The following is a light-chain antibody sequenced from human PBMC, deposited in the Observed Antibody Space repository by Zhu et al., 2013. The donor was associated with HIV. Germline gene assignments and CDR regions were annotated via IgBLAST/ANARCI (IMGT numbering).Light chain of an antibody. CDR2: WAY. CDR3: QQYLGVPYT. Sequence: DIVLTQSPDSLAVSPGEGATISCKASQSLVYRAVHKQYLAWFQQRPGQPPKLLISWAYSRAVGVPDRFSGSGSGTDFTLTINNLQAEDVAVYYCQQYLGVPYTFGPGTRLEIK. V-gene: IGKV4-1*01. J-gene: IGKJ2*01. CDR1: QSLVYRAVHKQY.